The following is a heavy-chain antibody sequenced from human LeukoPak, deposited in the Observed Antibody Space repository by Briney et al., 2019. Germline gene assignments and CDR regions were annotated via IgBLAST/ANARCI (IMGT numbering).Heavy chain of an antibody. CDR1: GFTFSSYW. CDR2: INSDGSST. J-gene: IGHJ4*02. CDR3: AKRGSVGTLGHFDY. V-gene: IGHV3-74*01. Sequence: GGSLRLACAASGFTFSSYWMHWVRQAPGKGLVWVSRINSDGSSTNYADAVKGRFTISRDNSKNTLYLQMNSLRAEDTAVYYCAKRGSVGTLGHFDYWGQGTLVTVSS. D-gene: IGHD6-13*01.